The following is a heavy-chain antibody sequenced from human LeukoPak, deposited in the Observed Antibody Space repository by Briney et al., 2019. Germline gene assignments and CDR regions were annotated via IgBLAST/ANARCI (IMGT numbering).Heavy chain of an antibody. D-gene: IGHD2-15*01. Sequence: GASVKVSCKASGYTFTSYAVHWVRQAPGQRLEWMGWINADNGNTKYLQKFQGRVTFTRDTSASTAYMELSSLRSEDTAVYYCSLVDYGDYWGQGTLVTVSS. CDR3: SLVDYGDY. V-gene: IGHV1-3*01. CDR1: GYTFTSYA. J-gene: IGHJ4*02. CDR2: INADNGNT.